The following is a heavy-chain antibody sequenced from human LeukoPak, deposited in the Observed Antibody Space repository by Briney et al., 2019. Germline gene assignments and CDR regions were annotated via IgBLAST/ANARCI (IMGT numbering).Heavy chain of an antibody. J-gene: IGHJ6*03. V-gene: IGHV4-34*01. Sequence: SETLSLTCAVYGGSFSGYYWSWIRQPPGKGLEWIGEINHSGSTYYNPSLKSRVTISVDTSKNQFSLKLSSVTAADTAVYYCASYPHPYYYYYMDVWGKGTTVTISS. CDR3: ASYPHPYYYYYMDV. D-gene: IGHD3-16*02. CDR2: INHSGST. CDR1: GGSFSGYY.